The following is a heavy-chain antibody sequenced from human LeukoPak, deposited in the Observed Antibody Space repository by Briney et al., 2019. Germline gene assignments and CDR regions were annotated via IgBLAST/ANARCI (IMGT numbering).Heavy chain of an antibody. J-gene: IGHJ6*03. CDR1: GYTFTSYD. CDR2: MNPNSGNT. Sequence: ASVKVSCKASGYTFTSYDIKWVRQATGQGLEWMGWMNPNSGNTGYAQKFQGRVTITRNTSISTAYMELSSLRSEDTAVYYCARGGDSYSSSWYGYYYYYYMDVWGKGTTVTVSS. D-gene: IGHD6-13*01. V-gene: IGHV1-8*01. CDR3: ARGGDSYSSSWYGYYYYYYMDV.